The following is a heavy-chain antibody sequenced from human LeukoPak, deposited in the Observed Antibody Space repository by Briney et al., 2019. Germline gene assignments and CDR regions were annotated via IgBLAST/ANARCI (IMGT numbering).Heavy chain of an antibody. CDR1: GGSISSRSYY. CDR3: ARDYYYDSSGLDY. J-gene: IGHJ4*02. D-gene: IGHD3-22*01. V-gene: IGHV4-61*02. CDR2: IYTSVST. Sequence: PSETLSLTCTVSGGSISSRSYYWSWIRQPAGKGLEWIGRIYTSVSTNYNPSLNSRVTISVDTTNNQFSLKLSSVTAADTAVYSCARDYYYDSSGLDYWGQGNLVTVSS.